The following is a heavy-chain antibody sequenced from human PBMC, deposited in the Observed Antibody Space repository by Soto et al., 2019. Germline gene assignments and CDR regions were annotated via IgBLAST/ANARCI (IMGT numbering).Heavy chain of an antibody. D-gene: IGHD1-26*01. CDR3: GRQRGLMSTSGPLDF. CDR1: GFSFYNSW. CDR2: IYPDDSDT. Sequence: GESLKISCTGSGFSFYNSWIVWVRQKPGKGLEWMGIIYPDDSDTRYNPSFQGHATMSGDNSINTAHLQWSSLKASDTATYYWGRQRGLMSTSGPLDFWGQGTLVTVSS. J-gene: IGHJ4*02. V-gene: IGHV5-51*01.